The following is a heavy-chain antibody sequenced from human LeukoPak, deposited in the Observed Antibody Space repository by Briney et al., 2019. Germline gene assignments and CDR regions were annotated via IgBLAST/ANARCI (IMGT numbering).Heavy chain of an antibody. CDR3: TRRAARWQFDL. V-gene: IGHV3-9*01. J-gene: IGHJ2*01. CDR1: GLNFDDYA. D-gene: IGHD5-24*01. Sequence: PGGSLRLSCAASGLNFDDYAMHWVRQAPGRGLEWVSGINWKTGNGIYADSVKGRFTISRDNAKNSLYLQMSSLRAEDTALYYCTRRAARWQFDLWGRGTLLTVSS. CDR2: INWKTGNG.